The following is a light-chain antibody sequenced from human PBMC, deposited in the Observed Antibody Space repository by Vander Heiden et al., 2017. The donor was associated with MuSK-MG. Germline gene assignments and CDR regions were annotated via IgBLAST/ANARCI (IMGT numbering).Light chain of an antibody. CDR3: QQYYSTRWT. J-gene: IGKJ1*01. CDR2: AAS. V-gene: IGKV1-NL1*01. CDR1: QGISNS. Sequence: DIQMTQSPSSLSASVGDRVTITCRASQGISNSLAWYQQKPGKAPRLLLYAASRLESGVPSRFSGSGSGTDYTLTISSLQPEDFATYYCQQYYSTRWTFGQGTKVEIK.